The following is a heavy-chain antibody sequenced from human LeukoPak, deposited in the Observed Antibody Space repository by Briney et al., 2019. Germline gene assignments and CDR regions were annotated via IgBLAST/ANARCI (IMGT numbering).Heavy chain of an antibody. CDR2: ISYDGSNK. CDR1: GFTFSSYA. V-gene: IGHV3-30*04. J-gene: IGHJ4*02. Sequence: GGSLRLSCAASGFTFSSYAMHWVRQAPGKGLEWVAVISYDGSNKYHADSVKGRFTISRDNSKNTLYLQMNSLRAEDTAVYYCARSYSWLAPFDYWGQGTLVTVSS. CDR3: ARSYSWLAPFDY. D-gene: IGHD6-19*01.